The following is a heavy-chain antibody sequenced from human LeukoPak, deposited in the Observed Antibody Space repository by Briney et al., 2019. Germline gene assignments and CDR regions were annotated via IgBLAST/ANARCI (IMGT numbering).Heavy chain of an antibody. J-gene: IGHJ4*02. CDR2: IYYSGST. CDR3: ARHGYGSGSYYGY. CDR1: GGSISSSSYY. V-gene: IGHV4-39*01. Sequence: SETLSLTCTVSGGSISSSSYYRGWIRQPPGKGLEWIGSIYYSGSTYYNPSLKSRVTISVDTSKNQFSLKLSSVTAADTAVYYCARHGYGSGSYYGYWGQGTLVTVSS. D-gene: IGHD3-10*01.